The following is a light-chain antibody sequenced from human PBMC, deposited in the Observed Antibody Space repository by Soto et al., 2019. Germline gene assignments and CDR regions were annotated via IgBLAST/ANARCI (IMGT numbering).Light chain of an antibody. CDR1: HDISNY. J-gene: IGKJ4*01. CDR2: DAS. V-gene: IGKV1-33*01. Sequence: DIQMTQSPSSLSASVGDRVTITCQASHDISNYLNWYQQKPGKAPKLLIYDASNLQTGVPSRFSGSGSETDFTFTISSLQPEDIATYYCQQYDTLPLTFGGGTKVDTK. CDR3: QQYDTLPLT.